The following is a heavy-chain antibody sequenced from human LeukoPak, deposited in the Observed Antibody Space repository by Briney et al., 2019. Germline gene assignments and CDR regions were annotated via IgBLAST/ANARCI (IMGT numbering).Heavy chain of an antibody. J-gene: IGHJ4*02. Sequence: GGSLRLSRAASGFTFSHYWMTWIRQTPGKGLEWVANIKPDGSDKYYVDSVKGRFTISRDNAKNSLYLQMNSLRVEDTAVYYCARDTGGGYSCYDCWGQGTLVTVSS. V-gene: IGHV3-7*01. CDR1: GFTFSHYW. CDR2: IKPDGSDK. D-gene: IGHD5-18*01. CDR3: ARDTGGGYSCYDC.